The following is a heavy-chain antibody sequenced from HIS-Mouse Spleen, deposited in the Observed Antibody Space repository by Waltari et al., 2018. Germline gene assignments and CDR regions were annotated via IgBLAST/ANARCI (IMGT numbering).Heavy chain of an antibody. CDR2: IYYSGST. Sequence: QLQLQESGPGLVKTSETLSLTCTVSGRSISCSTYYWGWIRQPPGQWLEWIGGIYYSGSTYYNPSLKSRVTISVDTSKNQFSLKLSSVTAADTAVYYCAREIPYSSSWYDWYFDLWGRGTLVTVSS. V-gene: IGHV4-39*07. D-gene: IGHD6-13*01. CDR1: GRSISCSTYY. J-gene: IGHJ2*01. CDR3: AREIPYSSSWYDWYFDL.